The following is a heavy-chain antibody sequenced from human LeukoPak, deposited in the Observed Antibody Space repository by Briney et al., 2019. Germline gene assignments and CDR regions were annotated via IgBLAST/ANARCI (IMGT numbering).Heavy chain of an antibody. CDR1: GFIYNDYY. Sequence: GGSLRDSCATSGFIYNDYYMSWIRLAPGKGLEWLSFISSSSSHTKYADSVKGRFTLSRDNAKNSLFLQMNSLRAEDTAVYFFAGAYNRDNSSGFYVNWGQGTLVTVSS. CDR3: AGAYNRDNSSGFYVN. D-gene: IGHD3-22*01. V-gene: IGHV3-11*05. J-gene: IGHJ4*02. CDR2: ISSSSSHT.